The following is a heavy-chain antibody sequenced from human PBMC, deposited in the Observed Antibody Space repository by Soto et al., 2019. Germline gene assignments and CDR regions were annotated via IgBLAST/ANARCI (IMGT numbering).Heavy chain of an antibody. CDR2: IYYSGST. Sequence: LSLTCTVSGGSISSGDYYWSWIHQPPGKGLEWIGYIYYSGSTYYNPSLKSRVTISVDTSKNQFSLKLSSVTAADTAVYYCARGVGYYDPGDYWGQGTLVTVSS. J-gene: IGHJ4*02. V-gene: IGHV4-30-4*01. CDR1: GGSISSGDYY. CDR3: ARGVGYYDPGDY. D-gene: IGHD3-22*01.